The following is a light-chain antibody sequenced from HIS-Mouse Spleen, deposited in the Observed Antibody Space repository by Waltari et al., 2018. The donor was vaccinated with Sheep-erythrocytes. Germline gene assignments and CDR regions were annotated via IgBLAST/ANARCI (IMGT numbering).Light chain of an antibody. CDR1: VLAKKY. V-gene: IGLV3-27*01. J-gene: IGLJ3*02. Sequence: SYELTQPSSVSVSPGQTARITCSGDVLAKKYARWFQQKPGQAPVLVIYKDSERPSGIPYRFSGSSSVTTVTLTISGAQVEDEADYYCYSAADNNLVFGGGTKLTVL. CDR2: KDS. CDR3: YSAADNNLV.